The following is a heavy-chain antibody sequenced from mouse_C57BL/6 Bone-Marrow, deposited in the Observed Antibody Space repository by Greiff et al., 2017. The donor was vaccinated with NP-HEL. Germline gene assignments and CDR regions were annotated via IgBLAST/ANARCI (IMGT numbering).Heavy chain of an antibody. CDR3: ARQGDYYYGYFDY. CDR2: ISNLAYSI. D-gene: IGHD1-1*01. V-gene: IGHV5-15*01. Sequence: EVQRVESGGGLVQPGGSLKLSCAASGFTFSDYGMAWVRQAPRKGPEWVAFISNLAYSIYYADTVTGRFTISRENAKNTLYLEMSSLRSEDTAMYYCARQGDYYYGYFDYWGQGTTLTVSS. CDR1: GFTFSDYG. J-gene: IGHJ2*01.